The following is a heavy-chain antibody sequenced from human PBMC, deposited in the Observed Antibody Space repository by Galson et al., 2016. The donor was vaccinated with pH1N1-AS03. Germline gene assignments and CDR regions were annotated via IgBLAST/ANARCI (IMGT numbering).Heavy chain of an antibody. CDR3: ARDRHDYGPDPFDV. CDR1: GGAISDGGYY. D-gene: IGHD4-17*01. Sequence: TLSLTCTVSGGAISDGGYYWGWIRQLPGKGLEWMGYIYYSGKAYYNPSLESRLSISVDTSKNGFSLKLTSVTAADTALYYCARDRHDYGPDPFDVWGQGTMVTVSP. CDR2: IYYSGKA. J-gene: IGHJ3*01. V-gene: IGHV4-31*03.